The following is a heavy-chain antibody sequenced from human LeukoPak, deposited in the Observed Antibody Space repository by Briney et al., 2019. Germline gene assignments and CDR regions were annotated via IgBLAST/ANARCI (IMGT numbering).Heavy chain of an antibody. V-gene: IGHV1-18*01. Sequence: ASVKVSCKASGYTFTSYGISLVRQAPGQGLEWMGWISAYNGNTNYAQKLQGRVTMTTDTSTSTAYMELRSLRSDDTAVYYCARVGRVIPASDWFDPWGQGTLVTVSS. J-gene: IGHJ5*02. D-gene: IGHD2-2*01. CDR2: ISAYNGNT. CDR1: GYTFTSYG. CDR3: ARVGRVIPASDWFDP.